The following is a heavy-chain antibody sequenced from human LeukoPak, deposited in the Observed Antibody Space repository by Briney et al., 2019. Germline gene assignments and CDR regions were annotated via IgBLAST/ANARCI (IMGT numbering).Heavy chain of an antibody. Sequence: SETLSLTCTVSGGSISSSSYYWGWIRQPPGKGLEWIGSIYYSGSTYYNPSLKSRVTISVDTSKNQFSLKLSSVTAADTAVYYCARIGVTTPIVDYWGQGTLVTVSS. J-gene: IGHJ4*02. V-gene: IGHV4-39*07. CDR1: GGSISSSSYY. D-gene: IGHD4-17*01. CDR3: ARIGVTTPIVDY. CDR2: IYYSGST.